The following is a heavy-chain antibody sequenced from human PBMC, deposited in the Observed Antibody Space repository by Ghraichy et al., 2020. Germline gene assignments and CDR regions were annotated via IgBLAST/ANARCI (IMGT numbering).Heavy chain of an antibody. Sequence: SETLSLTCTVSGGSMFGYYWSWIRQPAGKGLELIGRVSTTGNPNYCPSLKSRVAMSLDTSKSHFSLRLSSVTAADTAVYYCARSTSLQPFDFWGQGTLVAVSS. CDR3: ARSTSLQPFDF. CDR2: VSTTGNP. CDR1: GGSMFGYY. D-gene: IGHD5-18*01. J-gene: IGHJ4*02. V-gene: IGHV4-4*07.